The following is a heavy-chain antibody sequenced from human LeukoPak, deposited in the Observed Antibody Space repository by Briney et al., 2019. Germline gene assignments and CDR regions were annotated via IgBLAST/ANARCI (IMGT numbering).Heavy chain of an antibody. CDR2: ISSSGSTI. V-gene: IGHV3-48*03. D-gene: IGHD3-3*01. CDR1: GFTFSSYE. Sequence: QPGGSLRLSCAASGFTFSSYEMNWVRQAPGKGLGWVSYISSSGSTIYYADSVKGRFTISRDNAKNSLYLQMNSLRAEDTAVYYCARDRVPPDHAPTETTYYDFWSGYLFDYYYGMDVWGQGTTVTVSS. CDR3: ARDRVPPDHAPTETTYYDFWSGYLFDYYYGMDV. J-gene: IGHJ6*02.